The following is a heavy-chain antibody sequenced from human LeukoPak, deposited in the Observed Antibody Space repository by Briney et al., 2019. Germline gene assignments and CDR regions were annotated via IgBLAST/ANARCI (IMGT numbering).Heavy chain of an antibody. CDR3: ARERTAYYYYYMDV. J-gene: IGHJ6*03. CDR2: ISSSGSTI. Sequence: PGGSLRLSCAASGFTFSDYYMSWIRQAPGKGLEWVSYISSSGSTIYYADSVKGRFTISRDNAKNSLYLKMNSLRAEDTAVYYCARERTAYYYYYMDVWGKGTTVTVSS. V-gene: IGHV3-11*01. CDR1: GFTFSDYY.